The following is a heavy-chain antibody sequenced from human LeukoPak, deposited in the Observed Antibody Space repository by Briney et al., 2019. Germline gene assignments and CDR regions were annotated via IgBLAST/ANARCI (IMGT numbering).Heavy chain of an antibody. CDR1: GFTFSSSA. J-gene: IGHJ4*02. CDR3: ARELLGY. CDR2: ISNNGGYT. Sequence: GGSLRLSCAASGFTFSSSAMSWVRQAPGKGLEWVSAISNNGGYTYYADSVQGRFTISRDNSKSTLCLQMNSLRSEDTAVYYCARELLGYWGQGTLVTVSS. V-gene: IGHV3-23*01. D-gene: IGHD1-26*01.